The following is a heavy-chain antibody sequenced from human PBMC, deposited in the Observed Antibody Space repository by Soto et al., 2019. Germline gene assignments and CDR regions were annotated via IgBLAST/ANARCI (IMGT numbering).Heavy chain of an antibody. D-gene: IGHD3-10*01. CDR1: GGTFSSYA. J-gene: IGHJ6*02. V-gene: IGHV1-69*13. Sequence: SVKVSCKASGGTFSSYAISWVRQAPGQGLEWIGGIIPIFGTANYAQKFQGRVTITADESASTAYMELSSLRSEDTAVYYCARGSLLWFGGSYYYGMDVWGQGTTVTSP. CDR3: ARGSLLWFGGSYYYGMDV. CDR2: IIPIFGTA.